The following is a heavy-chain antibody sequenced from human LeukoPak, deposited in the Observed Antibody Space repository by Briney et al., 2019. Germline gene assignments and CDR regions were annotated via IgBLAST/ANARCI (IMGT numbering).Heavy chain of an antibody. CDR1: GFTFSDYY. V-gene: IGHV3-11*01. CDR3: ARDVPAVEDTAIY. D-gene: IGHD5-18*01. J-gene: IGHJ4*02. CDR2: ISRSGSTI. Sequence: PGGSLRLSCAASGFTFSDYYMSWIRQAPGKGLEWVSYISRSGSTIYYADSVKGRFTISRDNAKNSLYLQMNSLRAEDTAVYYCARDVPAVEDTAIYWGQGTLVTVSS.